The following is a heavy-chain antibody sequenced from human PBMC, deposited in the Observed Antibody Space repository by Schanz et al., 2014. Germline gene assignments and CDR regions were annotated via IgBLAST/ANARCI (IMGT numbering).Heavy chain of an antibody. CDR1: GFTFSSYS. CDR3: ARGGPAYYFDD. J-gene: IGHJ4*02. Sequence: EVQLVESGGGLVQPGGSLRLSCAASGFTFSSYSMNWVRQAPGKGLEWVSVIGVDGTTTYYADSVKGRFTISRDNSKNTLYLQMNSLRPEDTAVYYCARGGPAYYFDDWGQGTLVTVSS. CDR2: IGVDGTTT. V-gene: IGHV3-23*04.